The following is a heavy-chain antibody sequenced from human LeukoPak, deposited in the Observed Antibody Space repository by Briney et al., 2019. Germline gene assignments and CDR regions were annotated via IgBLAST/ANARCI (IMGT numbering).Heavy chain of an antibody. CDR1: GFTFSSYS. J-gene: IGHJ6*03. D-gene: IGHD2-8*01. CDR2: ISSSSSTI. Sequence: GGSLRLSCAASGFTFSSYSMNWVRQAPGKGLEWVSYISSSSSTIYYADSVKGRFTISRDNAKNSVYLQMNRLRAEDTAVYYCASPPPRCTNGVCSPYYYYYMDVWGKGTTVTVSS. CDR3: ASPPPRCTNGVCSPYYYYYMDV. V-gene: IGHV3-48*01.